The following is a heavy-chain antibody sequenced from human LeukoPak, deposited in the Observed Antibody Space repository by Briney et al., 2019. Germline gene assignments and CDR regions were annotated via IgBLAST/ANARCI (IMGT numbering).Heavy chain of an antibody. CDR1: GFTFSSYA. J-gene: IGHJ4*02. V-gene: IGHV3-23*01. CDR2: ITSSGGST. D-gene: IGHD5-24*01. Sequence: PGGSLRLSCAASGFTFSSYAMSGVRQAPGKGLEWVSSITSSGGSTYYADSVKGRFTISRDNSKNTLYLQMNSLRAEDTALYYCAKRQGYMVDYWGQGTLVTVSS. CDR3: AKRQGYMVDY.